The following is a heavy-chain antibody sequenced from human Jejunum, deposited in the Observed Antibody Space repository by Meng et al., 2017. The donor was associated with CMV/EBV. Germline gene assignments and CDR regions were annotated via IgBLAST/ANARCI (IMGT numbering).Heavy chain of an antibody. CDR3: AQLRGITGWFDP. CDR1: GGSVSGYY. V-gene: IGHV4-59*02. J-gene: IGHJ5*02. D-gene: IGHD1-1*01. CDR2: VHYSGRT. Sequence: CTVSGGSVSGYYWSWIRQPPGEGLEWIGYVHYSGRTHYNPSLKNRVTISVDTSKNQFSLNLKSVTAADTAVYYCAQLRGITGWFDPWGQGTLVTVSS.